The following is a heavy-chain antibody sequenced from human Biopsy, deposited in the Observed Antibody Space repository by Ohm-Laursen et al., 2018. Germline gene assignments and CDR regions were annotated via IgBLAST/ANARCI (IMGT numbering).Heavy chain of an antibody. V-gene: IGHV4-34*01. CDR3: VRGVDYYDPYHYYALDV. CDR2: INHSGRT. J-gene: IGHJ6*02. CDR1: GESFNGYY. Sequence: SHTLSLTSAVYGESFNGYYWGWIRPTPGKGLEWIGEINHSGRTNYNPSLKSRVTISVDTSKNQFSLKVRSVTAADTAVYYCVRGVDYYDPYHYYALDVWGQGTTVTVSS. D-gene: IGHD3-22*01.